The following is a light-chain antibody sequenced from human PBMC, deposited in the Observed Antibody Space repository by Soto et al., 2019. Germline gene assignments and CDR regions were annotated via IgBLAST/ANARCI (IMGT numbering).Light chain of an antibody. Sequence: DIQMTQSPSSLSASVGDRVTITCRASQSISSYLNWYQQKPGKAPKLLIYATSSLQSGVPSRLSGSGSGTDFTLTISSLQPEDFATYYCQQSYSTPRGYTFGQGTKLEIK. V-gene: IGKV1-39*01. CDR2: ATS. CDR3: QQSYSTPRGYT. J-gene: IGKJ2*01. CDR1: QSISSY.